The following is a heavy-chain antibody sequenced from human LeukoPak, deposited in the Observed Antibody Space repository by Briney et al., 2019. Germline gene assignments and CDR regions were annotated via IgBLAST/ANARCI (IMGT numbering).Heavy chain of an antibody. D-gene: IGHD2-21*01. Sequence: SVKVSCKSSGGTFSSYAISWVRQAPGQGLEWMGRIIPILGIANYAQKFQGRVTITADKSTSTAYMELSSLRSEDTAVDYCARGGCGGEETSKTRGCGAYYYYGMDVWGQGTTVTVSS. CDR3: ARGGCGGEETSKTRGCGAYYYYGMDV. CDR1: GGTFSSYA. J-gene: IGHJ6*02. V-gene: IGHV1-69*04. CDR2: IIPILGIA.